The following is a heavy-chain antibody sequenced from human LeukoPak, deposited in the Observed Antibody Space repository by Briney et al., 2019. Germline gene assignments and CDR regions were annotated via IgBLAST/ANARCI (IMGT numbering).Heavy chain of an antibody. J-gene: IGHJ4*02. D-gene: IGHD6-13*01. V-gene: IGHV3-53*01. CDR2: IHSGGYT. CDR1: GFTVSSNY. CDR3: ARTAAGTFFDY. Sequence: GGSLRLSCAVSGFTVSSNYMSWVRQAPGKGLDWVSIIHSGGYTFYADSVKGRFTISRDNSKNTLYLQMNSLRAEDTAVYYCARTAAGTFFDYWGQGTLVTVSS.